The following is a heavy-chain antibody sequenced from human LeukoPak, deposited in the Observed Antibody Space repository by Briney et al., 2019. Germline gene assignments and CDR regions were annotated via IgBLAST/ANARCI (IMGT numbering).Heavy chain of an antibody. D-gene: IGHD1-1*01. CDR1: GFTVTSNF. Sequence: GGSLRLSCAVSGFTVTSNFMSWVRQAPGKGLEWVSVIYDRGDTYYADSVKGRFTVSRDTSKNTLYLQLNNLGAEDTAVYYCAGRRANTCNFCFVYWGQGTLVTVSS. CDR3: AGRRANTCNFCFVY. CDR2: IYDRGDT. J-gene: IGHJ4*02. V-gene: IGHV3-66*02.